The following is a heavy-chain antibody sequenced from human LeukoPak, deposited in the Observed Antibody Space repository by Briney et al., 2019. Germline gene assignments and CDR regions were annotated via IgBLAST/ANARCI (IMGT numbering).Heavy chain of an antibody. V-gene: IGHV3-33*08. D-gene: IGHD3-16*01. CDR2: IWNDGSKK. Sequence: QPGRSLRLSCAASGFSFSTFGMHWARRAPGKGLEWVAVIWNDGSKKFYAGSVKGRFTISRDNSQNTLYLQMNRLRAEDTAVYYCGRDSLGGDYWGQGTLVTVSS. CDR1: GFSFSTFG. CDR3: GRDSLGGDY. J-gene: IGHJ4*02.